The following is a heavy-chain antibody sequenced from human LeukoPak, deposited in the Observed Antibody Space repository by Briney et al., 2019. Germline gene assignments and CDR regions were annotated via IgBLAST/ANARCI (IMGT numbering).Heavy chain of an antibody. J-gene: IGHJ1*01. V-gene: IGHV3-15*01. D-gene: IGHD3-22*01. Sequence: VGSLRLSCAASGFTFSNAWMSWVRQAPGKGLEWVGRIKSKTDGGTTDYAAPVKGRFTISRDDSKNTLYLQMNSLKTEDTAVYYCTTTNYYDSSGYYYLGYFQHWGQGTLVTVSS. CDR1: GFTFSNAW. CDR3: TTTNYYDSSGYYYLGYFQH. CDR2: IKSKTDGGTT.